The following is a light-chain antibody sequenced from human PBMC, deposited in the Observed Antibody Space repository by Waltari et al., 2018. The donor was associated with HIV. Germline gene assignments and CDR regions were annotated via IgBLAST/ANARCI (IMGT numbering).Light chain of an antibody. CDR2: RNN. J-gene: IGLJ2*01. CDR1: SPNIGRNT. V-gene: IGLV1-44*01. CDR3: AAWDDSLNGVV. Sequence: QSVLTQPPSAFGTPGQRVTITCSGSSPNIGRNTVNWYQQLPGTAPKLLIYRNNQRPSGVPDRFSGSKSGTSASLAISGLQSEDGADYYCAAWDDSLNGVVFGGGTKLTVL.